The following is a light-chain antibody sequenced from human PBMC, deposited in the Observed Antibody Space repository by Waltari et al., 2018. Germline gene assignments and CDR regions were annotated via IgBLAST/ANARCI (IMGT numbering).Light chain of an antibody. Sequence: DIQMTQSPSSLSASVGDKVTFTCHASQAIATWLAWYQQKPGKPPRPLVSSASKLQPGVPPRFSGSGSGTDFTLTIASLQPEDFATYFCQQYDDWPYTFGQGTTLAIK. CDR3: QQYDDWPYT. J-gene: IGKJ2*01. CDR2: SAS. CDR1: QAIATW. V-gene: IGKV1-NL1*01.